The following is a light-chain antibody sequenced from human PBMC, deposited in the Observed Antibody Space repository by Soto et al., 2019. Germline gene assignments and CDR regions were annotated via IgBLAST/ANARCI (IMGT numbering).Light chain of an antibody. CDR2: DAS. V-gene: IGKV3-20*01. Sequence: IGLSQSAATLSLSTGERATLSCRASQSVSSYLAWYQQKPGQAPRLLIYDASSRATGIPDRFSGSGSGTDFTLTISRLEPEDFAIYYCQQYGRSPTTFGQRTKVDIK. CDR3: QQYGRSPTT. J-gene: IGKJ1*01. CDR1: QSVSSY.